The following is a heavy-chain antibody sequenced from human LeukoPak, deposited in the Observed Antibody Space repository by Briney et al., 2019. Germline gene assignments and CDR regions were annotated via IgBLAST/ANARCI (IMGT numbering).Heavy chain of an antibody. J-gene: IGHJ4*02. CDR1: GGSVSSGSNC. D-gene: IGHD6-19*01. V-gene: IGHV4-61*01. Sequence: SETLSLTCTVSGGSVSSGSNCWGGIRQPPGKGLEWIGYIYYSGSTNYNPSLKSRVTISVDTSKNQFSLRLISVTAADTAVYYCARGQGFGWYYFDYWGQGTLVTVSS. CDR2: IYYSGST. CDR3: ARGQGFGWYYFDY.